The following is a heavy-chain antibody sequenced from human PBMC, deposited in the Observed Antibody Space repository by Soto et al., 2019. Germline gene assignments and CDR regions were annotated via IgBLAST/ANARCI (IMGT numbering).Heavy chain of an antibody. D-gene: IGHD7-27*01. Sequence: GGSLRLSCAASGFTFGDYGMSWVRQAPGKGLEWVSGINWNGGSTGYADSVKGRFTISRDNAKNSLYLQMNSLRAEDTALYYCARDGRQAGDSFLYFDYWGQGTLVTVSS. CDR1: GFTFGDYG. CDR2: INWNGGST. J-gene: IGHJ4*02. V-gene: IGHV3-20*04. CDR3: ARDGRQAGDSFLYFDY.